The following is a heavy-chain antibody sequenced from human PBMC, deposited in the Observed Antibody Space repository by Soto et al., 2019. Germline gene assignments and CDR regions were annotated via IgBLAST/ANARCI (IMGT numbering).Heavy chain of an antibody. CDR1: GFTFSSYA. CDR2: VSGSGEIT. CDR3: AKGFYDSGSYAFDI. V-gene: IGHV3-23*01. J-gene: IGHJ3*02. D-gene: IGHD3-10*01. Sequence: EVQLLESGGDLVQPGGSLRLSCAASGFTFSSYAMTWVRQAPGKGLEWVSGVSGSGEITYYADSVKGRFIISRDNSKNTLYLQMNSLRAEDTAVYYCAKGFYDSGSYAFDIWGQGTMVTVSS.